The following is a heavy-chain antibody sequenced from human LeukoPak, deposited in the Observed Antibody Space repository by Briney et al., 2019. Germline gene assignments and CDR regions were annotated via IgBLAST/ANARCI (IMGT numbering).Heavy chain of an antibody. CDR2: IGISSGNT. D-gene: IGHD2-2*01. Sequence: GGSLRLSCAASGFTFSSYSMNWVRQAPGKGLEGISYIGISSGNTKYADSVKGRFTISGDKAKNSVYLQMNSLRVEDTAVYYCARDTKYAFDNWGQGTLVTVSS. V-gene: IGHV3-48*01. J-gene: IGHJ4*02. CDR1: GFTFSSYS. CDR3: ARDTKYAFDN.